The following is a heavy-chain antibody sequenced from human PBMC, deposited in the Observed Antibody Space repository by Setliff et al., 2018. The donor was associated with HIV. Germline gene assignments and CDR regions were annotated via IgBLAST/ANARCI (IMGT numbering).Heavy chain of an antibody. CDR1: SYTFTNYG. Sequence: ASVKVSCKASSYTFTNYGISWLRQAPGQGLEWMGWTSGYNSDTKYAERVQGRVTMTTDTSTGTAYMELRSLRSDDTAVYYCAREVVPTSEYHTFDSWGQGSLVTVSS. J-gene: IGHJ4*02. CDR3: AREVVPTSEYHTFDS. CDR2: TSGYNSDT. D-gene: IGHD6-6*01. V-gene: IGHV1-18*04.